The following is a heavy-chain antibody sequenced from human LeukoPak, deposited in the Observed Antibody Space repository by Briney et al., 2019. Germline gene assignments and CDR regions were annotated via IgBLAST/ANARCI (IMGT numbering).Heavy chain of an antibody. CDR3: GKNRYSGSLSPFDI. V-gene: IGHV3-23*01. CDR2: ISGGGGNT. J-gene: IGHJ3*02. CDR1: GSTFSSYG. Sequence: GGSLRLSCAASGSTFSSYGMNWVRQAPGKGLEWVSAISGGGGNTYYADSVKGRFTISRDNSKNTLYLQMNSLRAEDTAVYYCGKNRYSGSLSPFDIWGQGTMVTVSS. D-gene: IGHD1-26*01.